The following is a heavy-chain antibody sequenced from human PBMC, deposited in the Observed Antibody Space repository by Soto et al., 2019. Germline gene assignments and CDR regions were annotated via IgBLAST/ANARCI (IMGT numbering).Heavy chain of an antibody. D-gene: IGHD3-22*01. CDR1: GFTFSDYY. CDR2: ISSSSSYT. V-gene: IGHV3-11*06. Sequence: GSLRLSCAASGFTFSDYYMSWIRQAPGKGLEWVSYISSSSSYTNYADSVKGRFTISRDNAKNSLYLQMNSLRAEDTAVYYCARESRNYYDSSGYYYVQYYYGMAVWGQGTTVTVSS. CDR3: ARESRNYYDSSGYYYVQYYYGMAV. J-gene: IGHJ6*02.